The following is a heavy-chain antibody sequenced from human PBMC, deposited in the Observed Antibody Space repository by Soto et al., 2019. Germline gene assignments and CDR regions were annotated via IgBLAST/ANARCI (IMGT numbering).Heavy chain of an antibody. V-gene: IGHV1-58*01. CDR1: GFTFTSSA. CDR3: AAVFYYYDSSGYIPPPYLDY. Sequence: SVKVSCKASGFTFTSSAVQWVRPARGQRLEWIGWIVVGTGNTKYAQKFQERVSITRDMSTITAYMELSSLRSEATAVDYCAAVFYYYDSSGYIPPPYLDYWGQGTLVTSPQ. CDR2: IVVGTGNT. D-gene: IGHD3-22*01. J-gene: IGHJ4*02.